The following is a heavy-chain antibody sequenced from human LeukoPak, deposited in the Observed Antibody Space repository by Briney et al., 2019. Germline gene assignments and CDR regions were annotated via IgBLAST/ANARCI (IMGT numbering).Heavy chain of an antibody. D-gene: IGHD3-3*01. V-gene: IGHV1-69*13. Sequence: SVKVSCKASGGTFSSYAISWVRQAPGQGLEWMGGIILIFGTANYAQKFQGRVTITADESTSTAYMELSSLRSEDTAVYYCARGFTSTIFGAPFDYWGQGTLVTVSS. J-gene: IGHJ4*02. CDR1: GGTFSSYA. CDR3: ARGFTSTIFGAPFDY. CDR2: IILIFGTA.